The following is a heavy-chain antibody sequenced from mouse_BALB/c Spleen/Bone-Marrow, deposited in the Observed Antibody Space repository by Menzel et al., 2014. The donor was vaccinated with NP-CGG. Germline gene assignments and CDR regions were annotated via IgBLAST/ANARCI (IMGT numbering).Heavy chain of an antibody. V-gene: IGHV1-14*01. CDR1: GYTFTSFV. CDR2: INPYNDGT. J-gene: IGHJ4*01. D-gene: IGHD2-4*01. Sequence: VQLQQSGPELVKPGASVKMSCKASGYTFTSFVMHWVKKMPGQGLEWIGYINPYNDGTKYNEKFKGKAILTSDKSSNTDNIELSSLTSEDSAVYYCARTMIYYYAMEYWGQETSVTVSS. CDR3: ARTMIYYYAMEY.